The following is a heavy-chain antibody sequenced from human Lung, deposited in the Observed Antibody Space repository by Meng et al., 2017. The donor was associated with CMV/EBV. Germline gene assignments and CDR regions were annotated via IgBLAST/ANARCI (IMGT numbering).Heavy chain of an antibody. V-gene: IGHV3-23*01. Sequence: GGSLRLSCVASGFTFSDFAMTWVRQAPGKGLEWVSTITGSGDSTYLADSVKGRFTISRVNSKNTLYLQMSSLRADDTAIYYCAKDLAKTKRGFRYVLDWFDPWDQGTLVTVSS. J-gene: IGHJ5*02. CDR2: ITGSGDST. CDR1: GFTFSDFA. CDR3: AKDLAKTKRGFRYVLDWFDP. D-gene: IGHD5-12*01.